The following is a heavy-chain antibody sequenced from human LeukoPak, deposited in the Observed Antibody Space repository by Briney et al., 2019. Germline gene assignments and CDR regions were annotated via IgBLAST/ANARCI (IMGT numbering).Heavy chain of an antibody. Sequence: GGSLRLSCAASGFTVSSNYMSWVRQAPGKGLEWVSVIYSGGSTYYADSVKGRFTISRDNSKNTLYLQMNSLRAEDAAVYYCARGSSMIVVAPPDYWGQGTLVTVSS. CDR1: GFTVSSNY. J-gene: IGHJ4*02. D-gene: IGHD3-22*01. CDR3: ARGSSMIVVAPPDY. V-gene: IGHV3-53*01. CDR2: IYSGGST.